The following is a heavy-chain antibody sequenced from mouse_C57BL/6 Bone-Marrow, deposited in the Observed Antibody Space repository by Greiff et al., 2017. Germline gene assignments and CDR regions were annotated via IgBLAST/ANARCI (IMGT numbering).Heavy chain of an antibody. CDR1: GFTFSSYG. CDR3: ARRGVVALDY. V-gene: IGHV5-6*01. D-gene: IGHD1-1*01. CDR2: ISSGGSYT. J-gene: IGHJ2*01. Sequence: EVQGVESGGDLVKPGGSLKLSCAASGFTFSSYGMSWVRQTPDKRLEWVATISSGGSYTYYPDSVKGRVTISRDNAKNTPYLQLSRLKSEDTAVYYCARRGVVALDYWGQGTTLTVSS.